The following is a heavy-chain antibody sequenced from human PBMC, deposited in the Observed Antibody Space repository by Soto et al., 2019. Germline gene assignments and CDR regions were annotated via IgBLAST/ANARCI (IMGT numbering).Heavy chain of an antibody. CDR3: AKLLRQRSVGALDY. D-gene: IGHD1-26*01. CDR2: ISYDGSNK. V-gene: IGHV3-30*18. Sequence: GGSLRLSCAASGFTFSSYGMHWVRQAPGKGLEWVAVISYDGSNKYYADSVKGRFTISRDNSKNTLYLQMNSLRAEDTAVYYCAKLLRQRSVGALDYWGQGTLVTVS. CDR1: GFTFSSYG. J-gene: IGHJ4*02.